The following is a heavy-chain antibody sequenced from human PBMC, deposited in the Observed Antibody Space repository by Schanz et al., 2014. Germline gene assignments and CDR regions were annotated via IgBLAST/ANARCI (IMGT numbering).Heavy chain of an antibody. CDR2: VFPNGIT. J-gene: IGHJ2*01. CDR1: GGSIRSGTYY. D-gene: IGHD1-1*01. CDR3: ARDTTWRLAL. Sequence: QVQLQESGPGLVKPSQTLSLTCTVSGGSIRSGTYYWSWIRQPAGKALEWVGRVFPNGITNYNPSLKSRVPISLVTSKNQFSQALPTLTAADTAVYYCARDTTWRLALWGRGTLVTVSS. V-gene: IGHV4-61*02.